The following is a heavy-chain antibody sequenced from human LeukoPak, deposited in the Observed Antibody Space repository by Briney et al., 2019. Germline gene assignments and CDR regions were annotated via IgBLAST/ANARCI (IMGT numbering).Heavy chain of an antibody. D-gene: IGHD1-26*01. J-gene: IGHJ6*03. CDR1: GFTFSSYS. CDR2: ISSSSSYI. CDR3: ARSGSYDYYMDV. Sequence: RPGGSLRLSCAASGFTFSSYSMNWVRQAPGKGLEWVSSISSSSSYIYYADSVKGRFTISRDNAKNSLYLQMNSLRAEDTAVYYCARSGSYDYYMDVWGKGTTVTVSS. V-gene: IGHV3-21*01.